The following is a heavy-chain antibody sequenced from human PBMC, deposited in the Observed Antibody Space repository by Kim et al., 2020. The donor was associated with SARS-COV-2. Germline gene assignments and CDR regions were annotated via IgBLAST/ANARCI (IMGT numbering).Heavy chain of an antibody. CDR2: IYYSGST. Sequence: SETLSLTCTVSGGSISSYYWSWIRQPPGKGLEWIGYIYYSGSTNYNPSLKSRVTISVDTSKNQFSRKLSSVTAADTAVYYCARGGRGAFDIWGQGTMVTVSS. CDR1: GGSISSYY. CDR3: ARGGRGAFDI. J-gene: IGHJ3*02. D-gene: IGHD2-15*01. V-gene: IGHV4-59*08.